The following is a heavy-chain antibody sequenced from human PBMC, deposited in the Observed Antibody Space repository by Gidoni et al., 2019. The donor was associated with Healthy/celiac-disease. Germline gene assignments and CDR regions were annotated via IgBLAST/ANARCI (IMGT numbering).Heavy chain of an antibody. Sequence: EVQLVESGGGLVKPGGSLRLSCAASGFTFSSYSMNWVRQAPGKGLEWVSSISSSSSYIYYADSVKGRFTISRDNAKNSLYLQMNSLRAEDTAVYYCARGLESYDSSGYYYGGVYFDYWGQGTLVTVSS. CDR3: ARGLESYDSSGYYYGGVYFDY. D-gene: IGHD3-22*01. V-gene: IGHV3-21*01. CDR1: GFTFSSYS. CDR2: ISSSSSYI. J-gene: IGHJ4*02.